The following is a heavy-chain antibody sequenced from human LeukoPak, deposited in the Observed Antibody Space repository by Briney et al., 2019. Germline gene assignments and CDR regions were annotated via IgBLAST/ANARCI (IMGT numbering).Heavy chain of an antibody. CDR2: INHSGST. V-gene: IGHV4-34*01. D-gene: IGHD6-13*01. CDR3: ARGVRLYSSSWYHWFDP. Sequence: SETLSLTCAVYGGSFSGYYWSWIRQPPGKGLEWIGEINHSGSTNYNPSLKSRVTISVDTSNTQSSLKLSSVTAADTAVYYCARGVRLYSSSWYHWFDPWGQGTLVTVSS. J-gene: IGHJ5*02. CDR1: GGSFSGYY.